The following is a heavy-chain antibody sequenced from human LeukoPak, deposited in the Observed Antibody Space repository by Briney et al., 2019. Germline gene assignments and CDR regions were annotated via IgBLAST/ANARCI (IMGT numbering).Heavy chain of an antibody. CDR1: GFTFSSYW. D-gene: IGHD6-6*01. Sequence: PGGSLRLSCAASGFTFSSYWMHSVRQAPGKGLAWVSRINSDGSSTSYADSVRGRFSISRDNAKNTLYLQMNSLRAEDTAVYYCARGLSGYASSLGYWGQGTLVTVSA. V-gene: IGHV3-74*01. J-gene: IGHJ4*02. CDR3: ARGLSGYASSLGY. CDR2: INSDGSST.